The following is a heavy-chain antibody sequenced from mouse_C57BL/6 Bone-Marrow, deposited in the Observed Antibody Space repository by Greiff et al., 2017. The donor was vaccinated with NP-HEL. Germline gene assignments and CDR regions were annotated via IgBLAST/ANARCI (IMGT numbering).Heavy chain of an antibody. CDR3: ARRTTVVLDY. Sequence: QVQLQQPGAELVRPGTSVKLSCKASGYTFTSYWMHWVKQRPGQGLEWIGVIDPSDSYTNYNQKFKGKATLTVDTSSSTAYMLLSSLASEGATVYYGARRTTVVLDYWGQGTTLTVSS. J-gene: IGHJ2*01. D-gene: IGHD1-1*01. CDR2: IDPSDSYT. CDR1: GYTFTSYW. V-gene: IGHV1-59*01.